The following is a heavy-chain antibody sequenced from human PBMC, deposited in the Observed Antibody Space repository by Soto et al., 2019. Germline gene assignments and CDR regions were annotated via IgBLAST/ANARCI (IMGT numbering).Heavy chain of an antibody. Sequence: PGGSLRLSCAASGFTFSSYTMSWVRQAPGKGLEWVSAISGSGGSTYYADSVKGRFTISRDNSKNTLYLQMNSLRAEDTAVYYCARDPGSRWTTVGLVDYWGQGTLVTVSS. CDR3: ARDPGSRWTTVGLVDY. CDR2: ISGSGGST. V-gene: IGHV3-23*01. J-gene: IGHJ4*02. CDR1: GFTFSSYT. D-gene: IGHD6-13*01.